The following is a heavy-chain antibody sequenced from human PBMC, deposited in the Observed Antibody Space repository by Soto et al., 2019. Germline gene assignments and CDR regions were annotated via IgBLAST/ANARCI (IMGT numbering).Heavy chain of an antibody. D-gene: IGHD3-9*01. CDR3: AREPRTTGYLLD. Sequence: SETLSLTCTVSGGSFSSGNYYWSWIRQHPGKGLEWIGYIYYSGSTYYNPSLKSRVTISLDTSKNQFSLNLSSVTAADTAVYYCAREPRTTGYLLDWGQGILGTVFS. J-gene: IGHJ4*02. CDR2: IYYSGST. V-gene: IGHV4-31*03. CDR1: GGSFSSGNYY.